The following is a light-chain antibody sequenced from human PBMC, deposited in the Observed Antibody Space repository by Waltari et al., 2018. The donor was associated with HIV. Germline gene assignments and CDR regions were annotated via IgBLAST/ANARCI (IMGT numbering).Light chain of an antibody. V-gene: IGLV2-14*01. CDR3: SSYTSSSTVV. Sequence: QSALTQPASVSGSPGQSITISCTGTSSDVGGYNYVSWYQQHPGKAPKLMIYDVSKRPSVVSNRFSGSKSGNTASLTISGLQAEDEADYYCSSYTSSSTVVFGGGTKLTV. CDR1: SSDVGGYNY. J-gene: IGLJ2*01. CDR2: DVS.